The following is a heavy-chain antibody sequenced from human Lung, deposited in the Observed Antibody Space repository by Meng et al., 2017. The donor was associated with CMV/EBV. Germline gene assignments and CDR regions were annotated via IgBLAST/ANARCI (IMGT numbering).Heavy chain of an antibody. CDR3: ARDSGDGWSPVDS. CDR2: IKKDGSDK. Sequence: GESXKISCAASGFTFSNYWMTWVRQAPGKGLEWVANIKKDGSDKYYGDSVRGRFSISRDNAKNSLYLQMNSLRAEDTALYFCARDSGDGWSPVDSWGQGTLVTVSS. J-gene: IGHJ4*02. V-gene: IGHV3-7*01. CDR1: GFTFSNYW. D-gene: IGHD6-19*01.